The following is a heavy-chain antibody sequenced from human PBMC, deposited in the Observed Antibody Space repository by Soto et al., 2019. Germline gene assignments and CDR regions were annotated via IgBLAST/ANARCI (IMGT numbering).Heavy chain of an antibody. Sequence: GESLKISCKGSGYSFTSYWIGWVRQMPGKGLEWMGRIDPSDSYTNYSPSFQGHVTISADKSISTAYLQWSSLKASDTAMYYCARWGSRYCSSTSCYYYYGMDVWGQGTTVTVSS. J-gene: IGHJ6*02. CDR1: GYSFTSYW. CDR3: ARWGSRYCSSTSCYYYYGMDV. V-gene: IGHV5-10-1*01. CDR2: IDPSDSYT. D-gene: IGHD2-2*01.